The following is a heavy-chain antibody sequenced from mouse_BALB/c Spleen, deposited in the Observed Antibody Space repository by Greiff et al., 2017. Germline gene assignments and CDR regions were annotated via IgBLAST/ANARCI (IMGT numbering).Heavy chain of an antibody. Sequence: EVQLVESGGDLVKPGGSLKLSCAASGFTFSSYGMSWVRQTPDKRLEWVATISDGGSYTYYPDSVKGRFTISRDNAKNNLYLQMSSLKSEDTAMYYCARAPDGYYAMDYWGQGTSVTVSS. CDR2: ISDGGSYT. V-gene: IGHV5-6*01. CDR1: GFTFSSYG. CDR3: ARAPDGYYAMDY. D-gene: IGHD2-3*01. J-gene: IGHJ4*01.